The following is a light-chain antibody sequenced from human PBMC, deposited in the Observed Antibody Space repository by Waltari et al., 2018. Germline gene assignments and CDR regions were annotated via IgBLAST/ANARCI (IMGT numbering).Light chain of an antibody. Sequence: DIQMTQSPSTLSASVGDRITITCRASQSISGWLAWYQQQPGKAPKVLIYKASSLESGVPSRFSGSGSGTEVTLTISRLQPYDSATYYCQQYYSAPVTFGQGTRLEI. CDR1: QSISGW. V-gene: IGKV1-5*03. J-gene: IGKJ5*01. CDR3: QQYYSAPVT. CDR2: KAS.